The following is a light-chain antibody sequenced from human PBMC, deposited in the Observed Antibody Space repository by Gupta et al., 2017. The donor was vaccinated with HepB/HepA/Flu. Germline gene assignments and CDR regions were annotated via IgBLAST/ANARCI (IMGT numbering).Light chain of an antibody. J-gene: IGLJ1*01. V-gene: IGLV2-14*01. CDR2: DVS. Sequence: QSALTQPASVSGSPGQSIPISCTGTSSDVGGYNYVSWYHQHPGKPPKLMIYDVSNRPSGVSYRFSGSKSGNTAALTIAGLQAEDEADYYCGSYTSSSNHSVFGTGTKFTVL. CDR1: SSDVGGYNY. CDR3: GSYTSSSNHSV.